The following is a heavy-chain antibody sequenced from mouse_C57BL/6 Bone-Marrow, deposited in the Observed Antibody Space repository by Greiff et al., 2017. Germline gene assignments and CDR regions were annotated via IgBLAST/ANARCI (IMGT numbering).Heavy chain of an antibody. D-gene: IGHD1-1*01. CDR1: GYAFTNYL. CDR3: ARKPLCITAVGARYFDV. J-gene: IGHJ1*03. CDR2: INPGSGGT. V-gene: IGHV1-54*01. Sequence: QVQLKESGAELVRPGTSVKVSCKASGYAFTNYLIEWVKQRPGQGLEWIGVINPGSGGTNYNEKFKGKGTLTADKSSSTAYMQLSSLTSEDSAVYFCARKPLCITAVGARYFDVWGTGTTVTVSS.